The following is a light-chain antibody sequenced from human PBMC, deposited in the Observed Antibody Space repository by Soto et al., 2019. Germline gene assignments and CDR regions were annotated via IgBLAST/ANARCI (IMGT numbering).Light chain of an antibody. CDR1: QSVSSY. Sequence: FALTPSRGTVSLSLVESATVYCTASQSVSSYLAWYQQKPGQAPRLLIYDASNRATGIPTRFSGTGSGTDFTLTINNLEPEDFAVYYCQVRTNWSIAFGRGTRLEI. J-gene: IGKJ5*01. V-gene: IGKV3-11*01. CDR3: QVRTNWSIA. CDR2: DAS.